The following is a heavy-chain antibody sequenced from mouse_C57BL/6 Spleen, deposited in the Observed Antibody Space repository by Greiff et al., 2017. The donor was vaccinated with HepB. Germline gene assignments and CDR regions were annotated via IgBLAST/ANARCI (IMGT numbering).Heavy chain of an antibody. CDR1: GYSITSGYD. V-gene: IGHV3-1*01. Sequence: EVQLQQSGPGMVKPSQSLSLTCTVTGYSITSGYDWHWIRHFPGNKLEWMGYISYSGSTNYNPSLKSRISITHDTSKNHFFLKLNSVTTEDTATYYCAREGYSWYFDVWGTGTTVTVSS. D-gene: IGHD2-3*01. CDR3: AREGYSWYFDV. CDR2: ISYSGST. J-gene: IGHJ1*03.